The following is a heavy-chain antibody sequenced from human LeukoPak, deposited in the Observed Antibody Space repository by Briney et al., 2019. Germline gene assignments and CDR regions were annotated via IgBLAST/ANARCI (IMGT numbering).Heavy chain of an antibody. D-gene: IGHD3-3*01. V-gene: IGHV1-69*13. CDR2: IIPIFGTA. J-gene: IGHJ4*02. CDR3: ATNRYYDFWSGYLWYFDY. CDR1: GGTFSSYA. Sequence: GASVKVSCKASGGTFSSYAISWVRQAPGQGLEWMGGIIPIFGTANYAQKFQGRVTITADESTSTAYMELSSLRSEDTAVYYCATNRYYDFWSGYLWYFDYWAREPWSPSPQ.